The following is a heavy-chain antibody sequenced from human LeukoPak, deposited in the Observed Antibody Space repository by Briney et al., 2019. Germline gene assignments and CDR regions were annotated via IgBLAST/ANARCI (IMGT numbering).Heavy chain of an antibody. CDR2: KYYSGST. D-gene: IGHD5-18*01. CDR3: ARGRSYGFDFDS. Sequence: SETLSLTCDLSGVSINTCCYYWTWIRQPPGKGLKWIGYKYYSGSTRYNSSLRSRLTISLDTSKNQFSLRLTSVTAADTAVYYCARGRSYGFDFDSWGPGTLVIVSS. V-gene: IGHV4-61*01. CDR1: GVSINTCCYY. J-gene: IGHJ4*02.